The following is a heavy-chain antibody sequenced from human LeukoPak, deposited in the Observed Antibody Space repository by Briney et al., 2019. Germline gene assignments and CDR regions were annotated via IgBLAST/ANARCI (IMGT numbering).Heavy chain of an antibody. CDR2: IYYSGST. Sequence: PSETLSLTCTVSGGSISSYYWSWIRQPPGEGLEWIGYIYYSGSTNYNPSLKSRVTISVDTSKNQFSLKLSSVTAADTAVYYCARKLDAGPGGWFDPWGQGTLVTVSS. CDR3: ARKLDAGPGGWFDP. J-gene: IGHJ5*02. CDR1: GGSISSYY. D-gene: IGHD1-7*01. V-gene: IGHV4-59*01.